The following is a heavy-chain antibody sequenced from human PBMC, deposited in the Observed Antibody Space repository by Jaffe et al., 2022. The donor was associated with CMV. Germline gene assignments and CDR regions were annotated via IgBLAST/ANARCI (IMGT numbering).Heavy chain of an antibody. V-gene: IGHV1-2*04. CDR2: INPNSGGT. J-gene: IGHJ6*03. D-gene: IGHD5-12*01. CDR1: GYTFTGYY. CDR3: ARGGGYDPKDYYYYYMDV. Sequence: QVQLVQSGAEVKKPGASVKVSCKASGYTFTGYYMHWVRQAPGQGLEWMGWINPNSGGTNYAQKFQGWVTMTRDTSISTAYMELSRLRSDDTAVYYCARGGGYDPKDYYYYYMDVWGKGTTVTVSS.